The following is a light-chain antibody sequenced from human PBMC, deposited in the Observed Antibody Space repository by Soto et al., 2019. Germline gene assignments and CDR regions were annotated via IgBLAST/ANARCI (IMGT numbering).Light chain of an antibody. CDR3: CSYTTIKTVI. CDR2: DVT. Sequence: QSALAQPASVSGSPGQSITISCTGTSSDVGAYNYVSWYHQHHPGKAPELIIYDVTDRPSGVSTRFSGSKSGNTASLTISGLKAEDEGDYYCCSYTTIKTVIFGGGTKLTVL. V-gene: IGLV2-14*01. CDR1: SSDVGAYNY. J-gene: IGLJ2*01.